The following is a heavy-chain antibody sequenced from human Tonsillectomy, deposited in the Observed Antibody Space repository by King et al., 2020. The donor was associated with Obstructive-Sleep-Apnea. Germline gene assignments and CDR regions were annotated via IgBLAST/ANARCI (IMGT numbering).Heavy chain of an antibody. CDR3: AKMSPHILTGYSH. V-gene: IGHV3-23*04. Sequence: VQLVESGGGLEQPGGSLRLSCAASGFTFSSYAMSWVRQVPGKGLEWVSAISGSGGSTNYADYGKGRFTISRDNSKKTLYLQMNSLRTEDTAVYYCAKMSPHILTGYSHWGQGTLVTVSS. J-gene: IGHJ4*02. CDR2: ISGSGGST. CDR1: GFTFSSYA. D-gene: IGHD3-9*01.